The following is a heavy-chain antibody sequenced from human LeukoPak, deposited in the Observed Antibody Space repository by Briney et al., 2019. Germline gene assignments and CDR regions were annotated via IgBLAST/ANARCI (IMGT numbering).Heavy chain of an antibody. Sequence: GGSLRLSCSASGFTFSSYAMHWVRQAPGKGLEYVTAISSNGGSTYYAGSVKGRFTISRDNCKNTLYLQMSSLRAEDTAVYYCVKDQNSITMIVVVIPPEYFQHWGQGTLVTVSS. V-gene: IGHV3-64D*09. D-gene: IGHD3-22*01. CDR3: VKDQNSITMIVVVIPPEYFQH. J-gene: IGHJ1*01. CDR1: GFTFSSYA. CDR2: ISSNGGST.